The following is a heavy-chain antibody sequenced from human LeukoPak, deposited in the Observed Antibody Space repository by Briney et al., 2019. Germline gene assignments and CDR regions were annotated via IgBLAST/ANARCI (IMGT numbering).Heavy chain of an antibody. J-gene: IGHJ6*02. CDR3: ARERSSSWYSYYYGMDV. V-gene: IGHV3-33*01. CDR1: GFTFSSYG. Sequence: SGGSLTLSCAASGFTFSSYGMHWVRQAPGKGLEWVAVIWYDGSNKYYADSVKGRFTISRDNSKNTLYLQMNSLRAEDTAVYYCARERSSSWYSYYYGMDVWGQGTTVTVSS. CDR2: IWYDGSNK. D-gene: IGHD6-13*01.